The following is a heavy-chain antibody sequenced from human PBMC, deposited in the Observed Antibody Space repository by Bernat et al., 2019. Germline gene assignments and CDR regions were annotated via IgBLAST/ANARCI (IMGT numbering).Heavy chain of an antibody. D-gene: IGHD2-21*01. CDR2: ISYDGSNK. Sequence: QVQLVESGGGVVQPGRSLRLSCAASGFTFSSYAMHWVHQAPGKGLEWVAVISYDGSNKYYADSVKGRFTISRDNSKNTLYLQMNSLRAEDTAVYYCARDRVWWGGQKNAFDIWGQGTMVTVSS. J-gene: IGHJ3*02. CDR1: GFTFSSYA. V-gene: IGHV3-30-3*01. CDR3: ARDRVWWGGQKNAFDI.